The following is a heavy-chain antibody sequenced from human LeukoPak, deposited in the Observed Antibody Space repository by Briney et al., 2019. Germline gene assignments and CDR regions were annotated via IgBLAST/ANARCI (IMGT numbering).Heavy chain of an antibody. CDR2: INPNSGGT. J-gene: IGHJ4*02. CDR1: GYTFTGYY. Sequence: ASVKVSCKASGYTFTGYYMHWVRQAPGQGLEWMGWINPNSGGTNYAQKFQGRVTMTRDTSISTAYMELSRLRSDDTAVYYCAGDSGSSSWYSFDYWGQGTLVTVSS. CDR3: AGDSGSSSWYSFDY. V-gene: IGHV1-2*02. D-gene: IGHD6-13*01.